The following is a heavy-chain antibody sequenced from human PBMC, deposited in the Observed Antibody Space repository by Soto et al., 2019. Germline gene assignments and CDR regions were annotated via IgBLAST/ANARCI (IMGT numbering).Heavy chain of an antibody. D-gene: IGHD2-2*01. CDR1: GGSFSGYY. J-gene: IGHJ6*02. CDR2: INHSGST. Sequence: SETLSLTCAVYGGSFSGYYWSWIRQPPGKGLEWIGEINHSGSTNYNPSLKSRVTISVDTSKNQFSLKLSSVTAADTAVYYCARGQRDIVVVPAASTHGMDVWGQGTPVSVSS. V-gene: IGHV4-34*01. CDR3: ARGQRDIVVVPAASTHGMDV.